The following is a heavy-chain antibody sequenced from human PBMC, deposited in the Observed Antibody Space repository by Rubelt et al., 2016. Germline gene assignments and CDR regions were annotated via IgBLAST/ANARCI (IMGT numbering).Heavy chain of an antibody. CDR3: ARVRGDGDFLYFDY. CDR2: ISAYNGNT. J-gene: IGHJ4*02. V-gene: IGHV1-18*01. D-gene: IGHD2/OR15-2a*01. CDR1: GYTFTSYG. Sequence: QVQLVQSGAEVKKPGASVKVSCKASGYTFTSYGISWVRQAPGQGLEWMGWISAYNGNTNYAQKLQGRVSMTTDTPTSTAYMGLRSVRADDTAVYYCARVRGDGDFLYFDYWGQGTLVTVSS.